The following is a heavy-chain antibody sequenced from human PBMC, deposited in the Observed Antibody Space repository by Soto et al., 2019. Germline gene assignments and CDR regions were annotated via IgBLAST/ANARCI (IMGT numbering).Heavy chain of an antibody. CDR2: IFYNGGS. J-gene: IGHJ4*02. CDR1: GGSVNSGGYY. D-gene: IGHD6-6*01. CDR3: ATGHHRPRRFHFDA. Sequence: SETLSLTCTVSGGSVNSGGYYWSWIRQPPGKGLEWIGFIFYNGGSSYNPSLGGRVRRSADTCKTVFFLNLTFVIAAYTAVYYRATGHHRPRRFHFDAWGEGTLVTVSS. V-gene: IGHV4-61*03.